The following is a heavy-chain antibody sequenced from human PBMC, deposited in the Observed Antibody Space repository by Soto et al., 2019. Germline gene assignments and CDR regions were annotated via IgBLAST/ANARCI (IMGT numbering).Heavy chain of an antibody. J-gene: IGHJ3*01. Sequence: QVQLVESGGGVVQPGRSLRLSCAASGFTFSSYGMHWVRQAPGKGLGWVAVISYDGSNKYYADSVKGRITISTDNSKNTLYLQRNSLTAEDTAVYYCAKQRSLVFGVVSPSGGAFDFWGQGTMVTVSS. D-gene: IGHD3-3*01. V-gene: IGHV3-30*18. CDR2: ISYDGSNK. CDR1: GFTFSSYG. CDR3: AKQRSLVFGVVSPSGGAFDF.